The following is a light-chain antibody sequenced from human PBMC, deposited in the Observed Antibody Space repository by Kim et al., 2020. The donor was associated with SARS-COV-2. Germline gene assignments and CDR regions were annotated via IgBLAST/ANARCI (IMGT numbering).Light chain of an antibody. CDR1: QSISTY. CDR3: QQSHSTPLLT. CDR2: AAS. J-gene: IGKJ4*01. V-gene: IGKV1-39*01. Sequence: DIQMTQSPSSLAASVGDRVTIACRASQSISTYLNWYQQKPGKAPKLLIYAASTLQSGVPSRFSVSGSGTDFTLTISSLQPEDFATYYCQQSHSTPLLTFGGGTKVDI.